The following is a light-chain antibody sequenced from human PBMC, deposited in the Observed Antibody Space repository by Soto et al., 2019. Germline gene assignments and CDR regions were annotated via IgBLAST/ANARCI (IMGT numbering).Light chain of an antibody. J-gene: IGLJ1*01. CDR3: ATWDDSLNENV. CDR2: DSD. CDR1: SSNIGSNV. V-gene: IGLV1-44*01. Sequence: QAVVTQPPSASGTPGQRVTISCSGSSSNIGSNVVNWYQHLPGTAPKLVIFDSDQRPSGVPDRFSGSKSGTSASLAISGLQSEDEADYYCATWDDSLNENVFGTGTKLTVL.